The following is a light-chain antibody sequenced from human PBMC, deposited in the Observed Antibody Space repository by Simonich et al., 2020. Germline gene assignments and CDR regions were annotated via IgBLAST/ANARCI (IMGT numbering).Light chain of an antibody. CDR3: CSYTSSSTWV. Sequence: QSALTQPASVSGSPGQSITISCTGTSSDVGSYNLVSWYQQHQGKAPKLMIYEGSKRPSGFSNRLSGSKSGNTASLTISGLQAEDEADYYCCSYTSSSTWVFGGGTKLTVL. CDR2: EGS. J-gene: IGLJ3*02. V-gene: IGLV2-14*02. CDR1: SSDVGSYNL.